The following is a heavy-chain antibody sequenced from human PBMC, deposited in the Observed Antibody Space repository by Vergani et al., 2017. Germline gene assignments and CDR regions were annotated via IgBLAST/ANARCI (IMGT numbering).Heavy chain of an antibody. J-gene: IGHJ6*03. D-gene: IGHD4-23*01. CDR1: GYTFTSYG. CDR2: ISAYNGNT. Sequence: QVQLVQSGAEVKKPGASVKVSCKASGYTFTSYGISWVRQAPGQGLEWMGWISAYNGNTNYAQKLQGRVTMTTDTSTSTAYMELRSLRSDDTAVYYCARVLLVTHEYYYYYYMDVWGKGTTVTVSS. V-gene: IGHV1-18*01. CDR3: ARVLLVTHEYYYYYYMDV.